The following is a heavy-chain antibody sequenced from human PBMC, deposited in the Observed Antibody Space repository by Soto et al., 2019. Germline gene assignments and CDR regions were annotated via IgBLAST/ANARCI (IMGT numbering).Heavy chain of an antibody. CDR3: ARYCSGGSCSYDDAFDI. CDR1: GYSFTSYW. V-gene: IGHV5-51*01. CDR2: IYPGDSDT. D-gene: IGHD2-15*01. J-gene: IGHJ3*02. Sequence: GESLKISCKGSGYSFTSYWIGWVRQMPGKGLEWMGIIYPGDSDTRYSPSFQGQVTISADKSISTAYLQWSSLKASDTAMYYCARYCSGGSCSYDDAFDIWGQGTMVTVSS.